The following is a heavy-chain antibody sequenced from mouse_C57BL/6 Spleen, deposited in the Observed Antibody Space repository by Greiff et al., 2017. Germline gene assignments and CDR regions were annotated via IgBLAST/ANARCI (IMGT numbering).Heavy chain of an antibody. J-gene: IGHJ3*01. CDR1: GFNIKDDY. Sequence: EVKLVESGAELVRPGASVKLSCTASGFNIKDDYMHWVKQRPEQGLEWIGWFDPENGASEYASKFQGKATITANTSSNTAYLQLSSLTSEDTAVYYCTTQIGAYWGQGTLVTVSA. CDR3: TTQIGAY. CDR2: FDPENGAS. V-gene: IGHV14-4*01.